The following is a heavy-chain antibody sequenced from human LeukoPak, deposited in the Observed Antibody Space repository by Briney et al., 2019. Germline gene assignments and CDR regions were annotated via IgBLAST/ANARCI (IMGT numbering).Heavy chain of an antibody. D-gene: IGHD3-22*01. J-gene: IGHJ4*02. Sequence: GGSLRLSCAASGFTFSSYAMSWVRQAPGKGLEWVSAISGSGGSTYYADSVKGRFTISRDNSKNTLYLQMNSLRAEDTAVYYCARAPYYYDSSGYHYYFDYWGQGTLVTVSS. CDR1: GFTFSSYA. CDR2: ISGSGGST. V-gene: IGHV3-23*01. CDR3: ARAPYYYDSSGYHYYFDY.